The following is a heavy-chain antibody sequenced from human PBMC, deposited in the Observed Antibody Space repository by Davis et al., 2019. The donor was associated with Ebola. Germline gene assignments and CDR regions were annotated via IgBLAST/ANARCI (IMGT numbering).Heavy chain of an antibody. CDR2: IRSKDYGGTT. J-gene: IGHJ4*02. CDR1: GFSFGDYA. V-gene: IGHV3-49*04. CDR3: IRAHAKSWLLGGDFDY. Sequence: PGGSLRLSCTASGFSFGDYAMSWVRQAPGKGLEWVGFIRSKDYGGTTEYAASVKGRFIISRDDSKSIAYLQMNSLKTEDTAVFYCIRAHAKSWLLGGDFDYWGQGTLVTVSS. D-gene: IGHD3-22*01.